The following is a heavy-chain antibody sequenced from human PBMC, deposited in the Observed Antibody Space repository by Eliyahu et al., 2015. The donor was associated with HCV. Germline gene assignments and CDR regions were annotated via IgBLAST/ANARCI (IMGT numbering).Heavy chain of an antibody. CDR2: INQSGTT. V-gene: IGHV4-4*02. D-gene: IGHD2/OR15-2a*01. CDR1: GGSXINTNW. CDR3: ASGALSYGMGV. J-gene: IGHJ6*02. Sequence: QVQLQESGPGLVQPSGTLSLXCAVSGGSXINTNWWXWVRQPPGKGLEWIGEINQSGTTNYKASLKSRVTISMDGSRNQFSLRLTSVTAADTAVYYCASGALSYGMGVWGQGTTVTVSS.